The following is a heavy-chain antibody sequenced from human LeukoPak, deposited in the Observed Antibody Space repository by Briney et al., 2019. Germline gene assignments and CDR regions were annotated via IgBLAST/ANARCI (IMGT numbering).Heavy chain of an antibody. Sequence: GGSLRLSCAASGFTFSSYGMHWVRQAPGEGLEWVAVISYDGSNKYYADSVKGRFTISRDNSKNTLYLQMNSLRAEDTAVYYCAKLAGDIVVVTAIPPDYWGQGTLVTVSS. D-gene: IGHD2-21*02. CDR3: AKLAGDIVVVTAIPPDY. CDR1: GFTFSSYG. J-gene: IGHJ4*02. CDR2: ISYDGSNK. V-gene: IGHV3-30*18.